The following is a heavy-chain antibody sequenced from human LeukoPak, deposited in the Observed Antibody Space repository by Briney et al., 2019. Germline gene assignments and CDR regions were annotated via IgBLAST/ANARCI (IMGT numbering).Heavy chain of an antibody. J-gene: IGHJ4*02. CDR3: ARASLAYFDY. CDR1: GFTFNSYG. D-gene: IGHD1-26*01. Sequence: GRSLRLSCAASGFTFNSYGIHWVRQAPGKGLEWVAVIWYDGNNKYYADSVKGRFTISRDNSKNTLFLQMNRLRAEDTAVYYCARASLAYFDYWGQGTLVTVSS. CDR2: IWYDGNNK. V-gene: IGHV3-33*01.